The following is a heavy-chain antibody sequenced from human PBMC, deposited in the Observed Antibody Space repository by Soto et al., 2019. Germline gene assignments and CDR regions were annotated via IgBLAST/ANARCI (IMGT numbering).Heavy chain of an antibody. Sequence: EVQLLESGGGLVQPGGSLRLSCAASGFTFSSYAMSWVRQAPGKGLEWVSAISGSGGSTYYADSVKGRFTISRDKSKNTLYLQMNSLRAEDTAVYYCAKSGDCTNGVCYYFDYWGQGTLVTVSS. V-gene: IGHV3-23*01. CDR2: ISGSGGST. CDR3: AKSGDCTNGVCYYFDY. CDR1: GFTFSSYA. D-gene: IGHD2-8*01. J-gene: IGHJ4*02.